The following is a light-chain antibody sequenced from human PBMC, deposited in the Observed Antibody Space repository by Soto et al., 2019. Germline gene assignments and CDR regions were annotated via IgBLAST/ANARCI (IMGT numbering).Light chain of an antibody. V-gene: IGKV2-28*01. CDR3: MQALQTPYT. J-gene: IGKJ2*01. Sequence: DIVMTQSPLSLPVTPGEPASISCRSTQSLLRSDAYNYLDWYLQKPGQSPQLLIYLGSNRASGVPDRFSGSGSGTDFTLSISRVEAEDVGIYYCMQALQTPYTFGQGTRLEIK. CDR1: QSLLRSDAYNY. CDR2: LGS.